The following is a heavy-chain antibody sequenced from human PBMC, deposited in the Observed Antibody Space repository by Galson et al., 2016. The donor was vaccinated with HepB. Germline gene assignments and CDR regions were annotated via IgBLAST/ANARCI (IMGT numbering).Heavy chain of an antibody. V-gene: IGHV1-69*13. CDR3: ARTPADGSGWYTKGFDY. Sequence: SVKVSCKASGGTFSSYGINWVRQAPGQGLEWMGGIIPVFGTANYAQKFQGRVTITADESTSTAYMELSSLRSEDTAVYYCARTPADGSGWYTKGFDYWGQGTLVTVSS. D-gene: IGHD6-19*01. CDR2: IIPVFGTA. CDR1: GGTFSSYG. J-gene: IGHJ4*02.